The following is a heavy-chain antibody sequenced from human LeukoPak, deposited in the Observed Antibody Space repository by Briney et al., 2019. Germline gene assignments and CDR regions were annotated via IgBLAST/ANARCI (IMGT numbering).Heavy chain of an antibody. CDR3: TRLRDGYDSDY. CDR1: GFTFSTYS. CDR2: ISSSSSTI. Sequence: GGSLRLSCAASGFTFSTYSMNWVRQAPGKGLEWVSYISSSSSTIYYADSVKGRFIISRDNSKNTLYLQMNTLRAEDTAMYYCTRLRDGYDSDYWGQGTLVTVSS. J-gene: IGHJ4*02. V-gene: IGHV3-48*01. D-gene: IGHD5-24*01.